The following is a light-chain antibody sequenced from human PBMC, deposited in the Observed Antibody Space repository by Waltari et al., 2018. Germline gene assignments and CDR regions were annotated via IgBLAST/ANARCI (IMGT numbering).Light chain of an antibody. Sequence: QSVLTQPPSVSGAPGQRVTISCTGSSSNIGARDGVHWYQQLPGTAPRLLIYGTNNRPSGVPDRFSASKSGTSASLAITGLQAEDEADYYCQSYDGSHVVFGGGTKLTVL. CDR1: SSNIGARDG. J-gene: IGLJ2*01. CDR3: QSYDGSHVV. CDR2: GTN. V-gene: IGLV1-40*01.